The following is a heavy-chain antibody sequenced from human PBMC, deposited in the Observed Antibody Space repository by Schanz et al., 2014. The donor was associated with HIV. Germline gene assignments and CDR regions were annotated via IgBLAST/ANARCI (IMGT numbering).Heavy chain of an antibody. J-gene: IGHJ6*02. D-gene: IGHD3-9*01. Sequence: QVQLVESGGGVVQPGRSLRLSCAGSGFIFRDYALHWVRQAPGKGLEWVAVISYDRSHKYYADSVKGRFTISRDNAKNSLYLQMSSLRAEDTAVYYCARDSYYDRSRYSGYYYYGMDVWGQGTTVTVS. CDR2: ISYDRSHK. V-gene: IGHV3-30*04. CDR3: ARDSYYDRSRYSGYYYYGMDV. CDR1: GFIFRDYA.